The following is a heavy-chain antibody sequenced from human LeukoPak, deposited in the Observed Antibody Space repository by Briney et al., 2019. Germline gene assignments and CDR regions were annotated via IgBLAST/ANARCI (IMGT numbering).Heavy chain of an antibody. CDR3: ARGQDSSSWYGYYYGMDV. J-gene: IGHJ6*02. Sequence: ASVKVSCKASGYTFTGYYMHWVRQAPGQGLEWMGWINPNSGNTGYAQKFQGRVTMTRNTSISTAYMELSSLRSEDTAVYYCARGQDSSSWYGYYYGMDVWGQGTTVTVSS. CDR2: INPNSGNT. D-gene: IGHD6-13*01. CDR1: GYTFTGYY. V-gene: IGHV1-8*02.